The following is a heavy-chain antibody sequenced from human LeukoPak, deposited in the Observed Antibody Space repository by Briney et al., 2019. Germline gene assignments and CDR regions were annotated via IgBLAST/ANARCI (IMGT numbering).Heavy chain of an antibody. V-gene: IGHV4-4*07. CDR2: IYTSGTT. Sequence: PSETLSLTCPVSGGSISSYCWSCVRLPAGKGLEWIGRIYTSGTTNYNPSLKSRVNMSVATSKNQFSMKLSSVPGADTAVYYCAKDVGSGKDQLLLGNNWFDPWGKGTLVTVSS. D-gene: IGHD2-2*01. J-gene: IGHJ5*02. CDR1: GGSISSYC. CDR3: AKDVGSGKDQLLLGNNWFDP.